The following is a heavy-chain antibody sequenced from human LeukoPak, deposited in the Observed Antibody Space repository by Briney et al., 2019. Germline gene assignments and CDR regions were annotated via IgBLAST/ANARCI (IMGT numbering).Heavy chain of an antibody. CDR2: INHSGST. J-gene: IGHJ4*02. D-gene: IGHD5-18*01. CDR1: GGSFSGYY. CDR3: AGVGGYSYGHTGFFDY. Sequence: SETLSLTCAVYGGSFSGYYWSWIRQPPGKGLEWIGEINHSGSTNYNPSLKSRVTISVDTSKNQFSLKLSSVTAADTAVYYCAGVGGYSYGHTGFFDYWGQGTLVTVSS. V-gene: IGHV4-34*01.